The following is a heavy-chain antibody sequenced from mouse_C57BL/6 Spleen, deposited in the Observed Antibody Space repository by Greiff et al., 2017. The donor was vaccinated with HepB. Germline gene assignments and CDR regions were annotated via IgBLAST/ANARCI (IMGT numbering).Heavy chain of an antibody. J-gene: IGHJ2*01. CDR1: GFTFSSSA. V-gene: IGHV5-4*01. CDR3: ARDQEDGYSFDY. D-gene: IGHD2-3*01. Sequence: EVMLVESGGGLVKPGGSLKLSCAASGFTFSSSAMSWVRQTPEKRLEWVATISDGGSYTYYPDNVKGRFTISRDNAKNNLYLQMSHLKSEDTAMYYCARDQEDGYSFDYWGQGTTLTVSS. CDR2: ISDGGSYT.